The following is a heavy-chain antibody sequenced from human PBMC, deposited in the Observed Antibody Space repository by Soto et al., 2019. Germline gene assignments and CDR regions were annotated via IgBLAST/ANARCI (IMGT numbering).Heavy chain of an antibody. CDR3: ARDSPGGDWFDP. Sequence: EVQLVESGGGLVQPGGSLRLSCAASGFTFSSYWMHWVRQAPGKGLVWVSRINSDGSSTSYADSVKGRFTISRDNAKNTLYLRMNSLRAEDTAVYYCARDSPGGDWFDPWGQGTLVTVSS. D-gene: IGHD3-10*01. CDR1: GFTFSSYW. V-gene: IGHV3-74*01. CDR2: INSDGSST. J-gene: IGHJ5*02.